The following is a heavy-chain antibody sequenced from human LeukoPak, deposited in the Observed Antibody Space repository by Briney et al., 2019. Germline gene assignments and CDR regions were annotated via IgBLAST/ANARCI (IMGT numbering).Heavy chain of an antibody. CDR2: FYYSGST. Sequence: PSETPSLPRTVSCGSITRGDYYLRWIRQPPRKGLGGVWYFYYSGSTSYCPSLKSRVTISADTSKNQFSLKLNSVTAADTAVYYCANSPMYYDTSGYSFFDDWGQGTLVTVSS. D-gene: IGHD3-22*01. CDR1: CGSITRGDYY. CDR3: ANSPMYYDTSGYSFFDD. V-gene: IGHV4-30-4*01. J-gene: IGHJ4*02.